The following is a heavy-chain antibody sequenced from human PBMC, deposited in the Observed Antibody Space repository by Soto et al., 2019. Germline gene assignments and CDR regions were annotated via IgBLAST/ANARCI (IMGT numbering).Heavy chain of an antibody. D-gene: IGHD5-12*01. CDR2: IWYDGSNK. V-gene: IGHV3-33*01. CDR3: ARDLSSGYDYYFDY. CDR1: GFTFSSYG. J-gene: IGHJ4*02. Sequence: GGSLRLSCAASGFTFSSYGMHWVRQAPGKGLEWVAVIWYDGSNKYYADSVKGRFTISRDNSKNTLYLQMNSLRAEDTAVYYCARDLSSGYDYYFDYWGQGTLVTVSS.